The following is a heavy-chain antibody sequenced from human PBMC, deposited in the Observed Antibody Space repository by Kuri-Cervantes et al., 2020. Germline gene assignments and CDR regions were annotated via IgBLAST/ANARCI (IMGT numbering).Heavy chain of an antibody. V-gene: IGHV3-73*01. CDR2: IRSKAKNYAT. Sequence: GGSLRLSCAASGDSFSDSAMHWVRRASGRGLEWVGRIRSKAKNYATAYRESVRGRFVISRDDSTNTAFLQMDSLKMDDTAVYYCLHDNSGSWGQGTLVTVSS. CDR3: LHDNSGS. D-gene: IGHD3-22*01. CDR1: GDSFSDSA. J-gene: IGHJ4*02.